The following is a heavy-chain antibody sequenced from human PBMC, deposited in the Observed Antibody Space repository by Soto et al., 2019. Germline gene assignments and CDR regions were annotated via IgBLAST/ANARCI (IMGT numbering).Heavy chain of an antibody. D-gene: IGHD3-16*01. V-gene: IGHV4-59*12. CDR2: IYYSGST. CDR1: GGSISSYY. J-gene: IGHJ6*01. CDR3: WKDAFGDYSQYGMDR. Sequence: PSETLSLTCTVSGGSISSYYWSWIRQPPGKGLEWIGYIYYSGSTNYNPSLKSRVTISVDTSKNQFSLKLSSVTAADTAVYHCWKDAFGDYSQYGMDRWRQGNTVTVSS.